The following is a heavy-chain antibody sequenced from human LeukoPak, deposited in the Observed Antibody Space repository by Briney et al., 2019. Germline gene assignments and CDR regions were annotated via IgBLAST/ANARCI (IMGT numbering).Heavy chain of an antibody. CDR1: GFTFSSYA. J-gene: IGHJ6*02. V-gene: IGHV3-64*01. Sequence: GGSLRLSCAASGFTFSSYAMHWVRQAPGKGLEYVSTINSNGGSSYYANSVKGRFTISRDNAKNTLYLQMNSLRTEDTAVYYCARGLPNYYGMDVWGQGTTVTVSS. CDR2: INSNGGSS. CDR3: ARGLPNYYGMDV.